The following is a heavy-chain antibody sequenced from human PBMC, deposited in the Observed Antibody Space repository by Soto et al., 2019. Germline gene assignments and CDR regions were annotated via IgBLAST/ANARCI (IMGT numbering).Heavy chain of an antibody. CDR3: ARDEAGSSMDWYFDL. D-gene: IGHD3-3*02. Sequence: EVQLVESGGGMVQPGGSLRLSRAASGFTFSSYAMHWVRQAPGKGLEYVSVISSNGGSTYYANSVKGRFTISRDNSKNTLYLQMGSLRAEDTAVYYCARDEAGSSMDWYFDLWGRGTLVTVSS. J-gene: IGHJ2*01. CDR1: GFTFSSYA. CDR2: ISSNGGST. V-gene: IGHV3-64*01.